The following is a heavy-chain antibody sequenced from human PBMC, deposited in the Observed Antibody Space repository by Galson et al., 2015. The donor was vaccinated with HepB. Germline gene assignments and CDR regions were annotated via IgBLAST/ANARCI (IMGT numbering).Heavy chain of an antibody. V-gene: IGHV3-48*03. CDR2: ISSNGYMI. CDR3: VRDDALWSWYFDS. Sequence: SLRLSCAASGFTFGAYEKNWVRQAPGKGLEWISYISSNGYMIYYAESVKGRFTVSRDNARDSLYLQMNSLRVEDTAVYYCVRDDALWSWYFDSWGQGILVTVSS. D-gene: IGHD3-10*01. J-gene: IGHJ4*02. CDR1: GFTFGAYE.